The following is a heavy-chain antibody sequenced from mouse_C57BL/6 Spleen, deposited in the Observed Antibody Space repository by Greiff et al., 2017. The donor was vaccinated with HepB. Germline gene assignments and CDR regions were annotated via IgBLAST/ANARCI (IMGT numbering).Heavy chain of an antibody. V-gene: IGHV1-15*01. CDR2: IDPETGGT. CDR3: TGGYGSSYVGWYFDV. CDR1: GYTFTDYE. Sequence: VQLQQSGAELVRPGASVTLSCKASGYTFTDYEMHWVKQTPVHGLEWIGAIDPETGGTAYNQKFKGKAILTADKSSSTAYMELRSLTSEDSAVYYCTGGYGSSYVGWYFDVLGTGTTVTVSS. D-gene: IGHD1-1*01. J-gene: IGHJ1*03.